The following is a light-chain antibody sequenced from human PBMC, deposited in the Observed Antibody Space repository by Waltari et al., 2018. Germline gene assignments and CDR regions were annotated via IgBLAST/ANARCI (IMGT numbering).Light chain of an antibody. CDR1: NSDVGAYNY. CDR3: CSHAGSTTFVV. Sequence: SVSGSPGQSITISCIGTNSDVGAYNYVSWYQQHPGKAPKLIIYDVTKWPSGVSNRFSGSKSGNTASLTISGLQAEDEADYYCCSHAGSTTFVVFGGGTKVTVL. V-gene: IGLV2-23*02. CDR2: DVT. J-gene: IGLJ2*01.